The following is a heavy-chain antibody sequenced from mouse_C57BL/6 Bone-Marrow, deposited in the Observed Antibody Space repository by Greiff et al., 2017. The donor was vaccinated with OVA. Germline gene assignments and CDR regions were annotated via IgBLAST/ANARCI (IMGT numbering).Heavy chain of an antibody. CDR1: GYTFTSYW. CDR3: ARPYDYDRDYYAMDY. D-gene: IGHD2-4*01. CDR2: IYPNSGST. Sequence: QVQLQQPGAELVKPGASVKLSCKASGYTFTSYWMHWVKQRPGQGLEWIGMIYPNSGSTNYNEKFKSKATLTEDKSSSTAYMQLSSLTSEDSAVYYCARPYDYDRDYYAMDYWGQGTSVTVSS. V-gene: IGHV1-64*01. J-gene: IGHJ4*01.